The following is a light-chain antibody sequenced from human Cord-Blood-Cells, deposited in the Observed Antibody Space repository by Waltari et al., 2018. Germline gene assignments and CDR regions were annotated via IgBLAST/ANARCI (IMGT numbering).Light chain of an antibody. CDR2: WAS. J-gene: IGKJ1*01. CDR3: QQYYSTPRT. Sequence: DIVMTQSPESLAVSLGARATINCKSSQSVLYSSNNKNHLAWDQQKPGQPPKLLIYWASTRESGVPDRFSGSGSGTDFTLTISSLQAEDVAVYYCQQYYSTPRTFGQGTKVEIK. CDR1: QSVLYSSNNKNH. V-gene: IGKV4-1*01.